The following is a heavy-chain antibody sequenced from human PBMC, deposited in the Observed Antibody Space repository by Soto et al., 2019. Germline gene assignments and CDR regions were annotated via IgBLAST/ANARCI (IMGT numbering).Heavy chain of an antibody. CDR3: ARDKCGSGSYYTVCDYYNYYGMDI. CDR1: GFTFSNYW. V-gene: IGHV3-7*01. D-gene: IGHD3-10*01. Sequence: PGGSLRLSCAASGFTFSNYWMSWVRQAPGKGLEWVSNIKEDESEKYYVDSVKGRSTISRDNAKKSLYLQMNSLRAECTDVYYCARDKCGSGSYYTVCDYYNYYGMDICERGPTLRVSS. J-gene: IGHJ6*01. CDR2: IKEDESEK.